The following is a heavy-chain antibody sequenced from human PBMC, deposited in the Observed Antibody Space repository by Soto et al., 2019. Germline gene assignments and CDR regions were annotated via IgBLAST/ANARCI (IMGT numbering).Heavy chain of an antibody. V-gene: IGHV3-23*01. CDR3: AKDNYYGSGTYYLLFDY. Sequence: GGSLRLSCAASGFTFSSYAMSWVRQAPGKGLEWVSTISGSGGSTYYADSVKGRFTISRDNSKNTLYLQMNSLRAEDTAVYYCAKDNYYGSGTYYLLFDYWGQGTLVIVSS. D-gene: IGHD3-10*01. CDR2: ISGSGGST. J-gene: IGHJ4*02. CDR1: GFTFSSYA.